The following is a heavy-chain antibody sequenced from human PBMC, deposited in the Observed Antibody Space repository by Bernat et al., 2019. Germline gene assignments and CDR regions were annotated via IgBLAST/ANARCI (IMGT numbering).Heavy chain of an antibody. J-gene: IGHJ4*02. D-gene: IGHD3-9*01. CDR3: ASEYYDILTGYYHPDY. CDR1: GFTVSSNY. Sequence: VQLVESGGGLIQPGGSLRLSCAASGFTVSSNYMSWVRQAPGKGLEWVSVIYSGGSTYYADSVKGRFTISRDNSKNTLYLQMNSLRAEDTAVYYCASEYYDILTGYYHPDYWGQGTLVTVSS. V-gene: IGHV3-53*01. CDR2: IYSGGST.